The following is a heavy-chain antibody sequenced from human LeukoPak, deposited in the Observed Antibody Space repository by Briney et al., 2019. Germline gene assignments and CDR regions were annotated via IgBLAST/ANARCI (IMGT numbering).Heavy chain of an antibody. D-gene: IGHD2-15*01. CDR1: GGSFSGYF. J-gene: IGHJ1*01. CDR2: INHSGST. V-gene: IGHV4-34*01. CDR3: VRRLLGYCSGGSCYSGYFQH. Sequence: PSETLSLTCAVYGGSFSGYFWSWIRQPPGKGLEWIGEINHSGSTNHNPSLKSRVTISVDTSENQFSLKLSPVTAADTAVYYCVRRLLGYCSGGSCYSGYFQHWGQGTLVTVSS.